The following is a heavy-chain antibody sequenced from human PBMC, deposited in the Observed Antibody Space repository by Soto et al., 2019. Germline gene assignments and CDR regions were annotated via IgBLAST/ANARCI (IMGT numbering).Heavy chain of an antibody. CDR1: GFTFSNAW. J-gene: IGHJ3*02. V-gene: IGHV3-15*07. CDR2: IKSKTDGGTT. CDR3: TTGGVLRYFDWLLFTPGGAFDI. D-gene: IGHD3-9*01. Sequence: EVQLVESGGGLVKPGGSLRLSCAASGFTFSNAWMNWVRQAPGKGLEWVGRIKSKTDGGTTDYAAPVKGRFTISRDDSKNTLYRQMNSLKTEDTAVYYCTTGGVLRYFDWLLFTPGGAFDIWGQGTMVTVSS.